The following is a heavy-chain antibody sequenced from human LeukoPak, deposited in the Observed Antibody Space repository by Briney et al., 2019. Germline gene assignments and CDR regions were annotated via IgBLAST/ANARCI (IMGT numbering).Heavy chain of an antibody. CDR2: IYYSGST. CDR3: ARLIEYYGMDV. V-gene: IGHV4-39*01. CDR1: GGSISSSSYY. Sequence: SETLSLTYTVSGGSISSSSYYWGWIRQPPGKGLEWIGSIYYSGSTYYNPSLKSRVTISVDTSKNQFSLKLSSVTAADTAVYYCARLIEYYGMDVWGQGTTVTVSS. J-gene: IGHJ6*02.